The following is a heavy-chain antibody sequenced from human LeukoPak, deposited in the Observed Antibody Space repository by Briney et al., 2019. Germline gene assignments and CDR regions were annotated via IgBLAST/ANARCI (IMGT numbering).Heavy chain of an antibody. D-gene: IGHD2-15*01. Sequence: SETLSLTCGVYGESLSGYYWSWIRQPPGKGLEWIGEINHSGSTNYNPSLKSRVTISVDTSKNQFSLKLSSVTAADTAVYYCARGPPRVGGSIYFDYWGQGTLVTVSS. V-gene: IGHV4-34*01. CDR1: GESLSGYY. CDR3: ARGPPRVGGSIYFDY. CDR2: INHSGST. J-gene: IGHJ4*02.